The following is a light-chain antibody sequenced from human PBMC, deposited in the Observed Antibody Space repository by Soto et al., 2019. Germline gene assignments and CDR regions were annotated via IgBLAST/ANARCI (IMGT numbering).Light chain of an antibody. CDR1: QDISNF. Sequence: DIQMNHSPSSLSASVGDRVTITCQTSQDISNFLNWYQQKTGKTPKLLIYDASNLETGVPSRFSGSGPENDFTFTTRSLQPEDIATYYCSQYDNLQRTFRQGPPL. V-gene: IGKV1-33*01. J-gene: IGKJ5*01. CDR3: SQYDNLQRT. CDR2: DAS.